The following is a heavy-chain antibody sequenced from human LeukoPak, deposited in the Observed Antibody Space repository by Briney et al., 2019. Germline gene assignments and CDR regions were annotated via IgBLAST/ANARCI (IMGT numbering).Heavy chain of an antibody. CDR2: IYSGGST. CDR3: AKEGLAVAGTLVDY. D-gene: IGHD6-19*01. J-gene: IGHJ4*02. CDR1: GFTVSSNY. V-gene: IGHV3-53*01. Sequence: PGGSLRLSCAASGFTVSSNYMSWVRQAPGKGLEWVSVIYSGGSTYYADSVKGRFTISRDNSKNTLYLQMNSLRAEDTAVYYCAKEGLAVAGTLVDYWGQGTLVTVSS.